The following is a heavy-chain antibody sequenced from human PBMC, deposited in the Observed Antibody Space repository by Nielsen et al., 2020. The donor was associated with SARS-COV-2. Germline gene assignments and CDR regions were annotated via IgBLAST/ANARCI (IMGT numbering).Heavy chain of an antibody. CDR3: ARAAIAVAGTGRGAFDI. CDR1: GGSISSGGYY. D-gene: IGHD6-19*01. J-gene: IGHJ3*02. V-gene: IGHV4-31*03. CDR2: IYYSGST. Sequence: SETLSLTCTVSGGSISSGGYYWSWIRQHPGKGLEWIGYIYYSGSTYYNPSLKSRVTISVDTSKNQFSLKLSSVTAADTAVYYCARAAIAVAGTGRGAFDIWGQGTMVTVSS.